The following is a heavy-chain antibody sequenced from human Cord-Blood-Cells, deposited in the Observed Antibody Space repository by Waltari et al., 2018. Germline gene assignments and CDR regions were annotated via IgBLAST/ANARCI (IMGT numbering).Heavy chain of an antibody. V-gene: IGHV4-39*01. J-gene: IGHJ4*02. CDR2: IHYSGST. CDR3: ARVFSGSFDY. CDR1: GGSISSSSSY. Sequence: QLQLQESGPGLVKPSETLSLTCTVSGGSISSSSSYWGWRRQPPGKGLEWIGSIHYSGSTYYNPALKSRVTISVDTSKNQFSLKLISVTAADTAVYYCARVFSGSFDYWGQGTLVTVSS. D-gene: IGHD1-26*01.